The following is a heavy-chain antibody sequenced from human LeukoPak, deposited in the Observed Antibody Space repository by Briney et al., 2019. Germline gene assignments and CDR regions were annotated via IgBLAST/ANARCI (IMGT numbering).Heavy chain of an antibody. CDR1: GFTFSSYS. CDR3: ARVAYDMGDSPEFDY. D-gene: IGHD3-9*01. CDR2: ISSSSSYI. J-gene: IGHJ4*02. V-gene: IGHV3-21*01. Sequence: GGSLRLSCAASGFTFSSYSMNWVRQAPGKGLEWVSSISSSSSYIYYADSVKGRFTISRDNAKNSLYLQMNSLRAEDTAVYYCARVAYDMGDSPEFDYWGQGTLVTVSS.